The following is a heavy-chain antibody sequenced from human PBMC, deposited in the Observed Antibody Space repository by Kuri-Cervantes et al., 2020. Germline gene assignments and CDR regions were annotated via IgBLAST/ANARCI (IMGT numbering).Heavy chain of an antibody. CDR2: IGTAGDT. V-gene: IGHV3-13*01. CDR3: ARVSSPADIVVVPAAIYYYYYYGMDV. Sequence: GGSLRLSCAASGFTFSSYDMHWVRQATGKGLEWVSAIGTAGDTYYPGSVKGRFTISRENAKNSLYLQMNSLRAEDTAVYYCARVSSPADIVVVPAAIYYYYYYGMDVWAKGPRSPSP. CDR1: GFTFSSYD. J-gene: IGHJ6*02. D-gene: IGHD2-2*02.